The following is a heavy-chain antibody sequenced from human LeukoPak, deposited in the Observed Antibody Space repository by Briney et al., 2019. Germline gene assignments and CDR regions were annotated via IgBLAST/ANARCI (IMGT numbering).Heavy chain of an antibody. Sequence: GGSLRLSCAASGFTFSGYWMNWVRQAPGKGLEWVSYISSSGSTIYYADSVKGRFTTSRDNAKNSLYLQMNSLRAEDTAVYYCAELGITMIGGVWGKGTTVTISS. CDR3: AELGITMIGGV. J-gene: IGHJ6*04. V-gene: IGHV3-48*04. CDR1: GFTFSGYW. D-gene: IGHD3-10*02. CDR2: ISSSGSTI.